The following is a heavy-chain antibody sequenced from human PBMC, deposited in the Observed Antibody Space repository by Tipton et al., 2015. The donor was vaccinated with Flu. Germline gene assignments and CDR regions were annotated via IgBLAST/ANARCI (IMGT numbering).Heavy chain of an antibody. V-gene: IGHV4-39*07. CDR1: GDSINNSPFS. Sequence: TLSLTCTVSGDSINNSPFSWGWIRQPPGKGLEWIGTIYYSGITSYNPSLKSRVTMSVDPSKNQFSLKLNSVTAADTAVYFWARGPVGPITDWGQGTLVAVSS. J-gene: IGHJ4*02. CDR2: IYYSGIT. CDR3: ARGPVGPITD.